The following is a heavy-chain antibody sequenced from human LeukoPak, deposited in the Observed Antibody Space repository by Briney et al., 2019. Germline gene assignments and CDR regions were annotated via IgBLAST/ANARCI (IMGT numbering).Heavy chain of an antibody. J-gene: IGHJ4*02. Sequence: GGSLRLSCAASGFTFSSYGMHWVRQAPGKGLEWVAVISYDGSNKYYADSVKGRFTISRDNSKNTLYLRMNSLRAEDTAVYYCAKGIYSGRDYFDYWGQGTLVTASS. CDR2: ISYDGSNK. CDR3: AKGIYSGRDYFDY. D-gene: IGHD1-26*01. V-gene: IGHV3-30*18. CDR1: GFTFSSYG.